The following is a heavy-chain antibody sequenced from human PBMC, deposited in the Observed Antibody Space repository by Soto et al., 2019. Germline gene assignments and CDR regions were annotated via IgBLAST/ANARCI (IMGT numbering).Heavy chain of an antibody. Sequence: EVQLVESGGGLVQPGGSLRLSCAASGFTFSSYWMHWVRQTPGKGLEWVSRIKSDGSRTVYAESVKGRFTISRDSAESTVDMQMSSLRVEDTAVYYCTREGNGWYEKSFDIWGQGTPVTVSS. CDR2: IKSDGSRT. J-gene: IGHJ3*02. D-gene: IGHD6-19*01. V-gene: IGHV3-74*01. CDR1: GFTFSSYW. CDR3: TREGNGWYEKSFDI.